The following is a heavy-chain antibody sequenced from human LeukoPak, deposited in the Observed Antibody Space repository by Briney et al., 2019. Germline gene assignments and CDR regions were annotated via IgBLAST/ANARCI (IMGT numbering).Heavy chain of an antibody. CDR2: ISYDGSNK. D-gene: IGHD4-17*01. CDR1: GFTFSSYA. CDR3: ASGDYYFDY. V-gene: IGHV3-30-3*01. Sequence: GRSLRLSCAASGFTFSSYAMHWVRQAPGKGLEWVAVISYDGSNKYYADSVKGRFTISRDNSKNTLYLQMNSLRAEDTAVYYCASGDYYFDYWGQGTLVTVSS. J-gene: IGHJ4*02.